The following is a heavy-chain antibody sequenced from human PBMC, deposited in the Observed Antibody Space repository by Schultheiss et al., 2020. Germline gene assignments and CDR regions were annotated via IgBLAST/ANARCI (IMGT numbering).Heavy chain of an antibody. D-gene: IGHD3-10*01. J-gene: IGHJ4*02. V-gene: IGHV3-23*01. Sequence: GGSLRLSCAASGFTFSSYGMHWVRQAPGKGLEWVSAISGSGGSTYYADSVKGRFTISRDNAKNSLYLQMNSLRAEDTAVYFCATTTYGPLDNWGQGTLVTVSS. CDR3: ATTTYGPLDN. CDR1: GFTFSSYG. CDR2: ISGSGGST.